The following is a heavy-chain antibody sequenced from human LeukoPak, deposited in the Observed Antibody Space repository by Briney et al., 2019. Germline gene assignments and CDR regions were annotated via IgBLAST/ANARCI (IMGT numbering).Heavy chain of an antibody. CDR1: GYTFTSYD. Sequence: GASVKVSCKASGYTFTSYDTNWVRQATGQGLEWMGWMNPNSGNTGYAQKFQGRVTMTRNTSISTAYMELSSLRSEDTAVYYCARGRGNNQSKYRKLRRYYFDYWGQGTLVTVSS. CDR2: MNPNSGNT. D-gene: IGHD2/OR15-2a*01. V-gene: IGHV1-8*01. CDR3: ARGRGNNQSKYRKLRRYYFDY. J-gene: IGHJ4*02.